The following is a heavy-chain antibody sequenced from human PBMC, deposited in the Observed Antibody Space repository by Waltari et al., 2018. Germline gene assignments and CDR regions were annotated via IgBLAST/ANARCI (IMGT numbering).Heavy chain of an antibody. V-gene: IGHV3-23*04. Sequence: EVQLVESGGGLVQPGGSLRLSCAASGFTFSSHAMSWVRQTPGKGLEWVSVISGRGGDTYYADSVKGRFTISRDNSKNTLWLQMNSLRAEDTAIYYCARGYCSSASFHSRFDPWGQGTLVTVSA. D-gene: IGHD2-2*01. J-gene: IGHJ5*02. CDR2: ISGRGGDT. CDR1: GFTFSSHA. CDR3: ARGYCSSASFHSRFDP.